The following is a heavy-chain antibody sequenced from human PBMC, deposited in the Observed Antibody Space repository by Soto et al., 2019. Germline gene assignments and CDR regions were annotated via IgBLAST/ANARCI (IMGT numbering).Heavy chain of an antibody. V-gene: IGHV5-10-1*01. CDR3: ARQPYHTAYYFDY. CDR1: GYSYTHYW. D-gene: IGHD5-18*01. CDR2: IHPSDSYT. J-gene: IGHJ4*02. Sequence: XESLRISCKGSGYSYTHYWIMLVRQMPGKGLEWMARIHPSDSYTNYSPSFQGHVTISADKSIDTAYLQWSSLKASDTAIYYCARQPYHTAYYFDYWGQGALVTVSS.